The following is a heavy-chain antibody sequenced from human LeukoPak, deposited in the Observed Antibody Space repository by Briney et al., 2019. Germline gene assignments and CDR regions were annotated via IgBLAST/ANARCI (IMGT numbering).Heavy chain of an antibody. CDR2: IYTSGST. CDR1: GGSISSSSYY. D-gene: IGHD3-3*01. J-gene: IGHJ4*02. Sequence: SETLSLTCTVSGGSISSSSYYWSWIRQPAGKGLEWIGRIYTSGSTNYNPSLKSRVTMSVDTSKNQFSLKLSSVTAADTAVYYCARESIFGVVHYWGQGTLVTVSS. CDR3: ARESIFGVVHY. V-gene: IGHV4-61*02.